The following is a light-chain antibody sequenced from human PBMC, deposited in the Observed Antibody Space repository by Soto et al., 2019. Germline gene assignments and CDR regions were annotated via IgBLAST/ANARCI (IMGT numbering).Light chain of an antibody. CDR2: GAS. CDR1: QGVSSSY. Sequence: EIVLTQSPGTLSLSPGERATLSCRASQGVSSSYLAWNQQKPGQAPRLLIYGASSRATGIPDRFSGSGSGTDSTLTITRLQPEDFAFYYCQQYGSSPFTFGPGTKVDIK. CDR3: QQYGSSPFT. J-gene: IGKJ3*01. V-gene: IGKV3-20*01.